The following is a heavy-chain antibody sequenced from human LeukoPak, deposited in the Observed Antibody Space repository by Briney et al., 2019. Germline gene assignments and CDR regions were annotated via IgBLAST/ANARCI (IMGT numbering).Heavy chain of an antibody. J-gene: IGHJ5*02. Sequence: PSQTLSLTCTVSGDSITSGEYYWTWIRRPPGKGLEWIGYVYQSGNTYYNPSLRSRVTMSLDRSKNLFSLNLNSVTAADTAVYYCARDIPLCSSTICFPFNCFDPWGQGTLVTVSS. CDR3: ARDIPLCSSTICFPFNCFDP. CDR1: GDSITSGEYY. CDR2: VYQSGNT. D-gene: IGHD2-2*01. V-gene: IGHV4-30-2*01.